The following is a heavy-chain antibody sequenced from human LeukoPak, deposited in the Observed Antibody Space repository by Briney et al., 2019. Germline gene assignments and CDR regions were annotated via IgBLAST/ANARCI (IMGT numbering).Heavy chain of an antibody. CDR3: ASLAAVTGANAFDI. CDR1: GFTFSSNW. D-gene: IGHD1-7*01. V-gene: IGHV3-74*01. CDR2: INSDGSNT. Sequence: PGGSLRLSCAASGFTFSSNWMHWVRQAPGKGLVWVSRINSDGSNTRYADPVKGRFTISRDNAKNTLYLQMNSLRVDDTAVYFCASLAAVTGANAFDIWGQGTMVTVSS. J-gene: IGHJ3*02.